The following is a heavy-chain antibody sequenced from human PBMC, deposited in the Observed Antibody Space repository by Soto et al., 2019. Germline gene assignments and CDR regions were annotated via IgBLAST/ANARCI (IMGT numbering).Heavy chain of an antibody. J-gene: IGHJ4*02. D-gene: IGHD3-9*01. V-gene: IGHV3-23*01. Sequence: GGSLRLSCAASGFSFAGYAVAWVRQAPGKGLEWVSTVSGGGGSTYYSDSVKGRFTISRDNSGNTVYLQKNSLNAGDTALYYCAKTESFNGYYNAFDSWGQGTLVTVSS. CDR3: AKTESFNGYYNAFDS. CDR1: GFSFAGYA. CDR2: VSGGGGST.